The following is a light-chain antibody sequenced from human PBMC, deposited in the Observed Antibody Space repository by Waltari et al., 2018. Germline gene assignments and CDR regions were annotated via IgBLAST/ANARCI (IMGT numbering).Light chain of an antibody. Sequence: PRLPGCPPSTVLYENKLIPSVVPVRFSGSIDSSSNSASLTISGLKIDDEGDYYCQSYDNSNLAVFGAGTKLTVL. J-gene: IGLJ2*01. V-gene: IGLV6-57*01. CDR3: QSYDNSNLAV. CDR2: ENK.